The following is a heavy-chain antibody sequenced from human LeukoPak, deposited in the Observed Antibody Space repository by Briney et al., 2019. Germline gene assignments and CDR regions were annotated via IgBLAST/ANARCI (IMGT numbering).Heavy chain of an antibody. CDR2: MNPNNGNT. V-gene: IGHV1-8*01. CDR1: GYTFSSYD. Sequence: ASVKVSCKASGYTFSSYDINWVRQATGQGLEWMGWMNPNNGNTGYAQKFQGRVTITADKSTSTAYMELSSLRSEDTAVYYCARVPPPYYYYMDVWGKGTTVTVSS. CDR3: ARVPPPYYYYMDV. D-gene: IGHD1-14*01. J-gene: IGHJ6*03.